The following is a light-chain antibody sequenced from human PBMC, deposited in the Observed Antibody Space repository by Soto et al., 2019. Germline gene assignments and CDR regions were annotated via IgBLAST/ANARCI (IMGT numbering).Light chain of an antibody. V-gene: IGLV2-14*01. Sequence: QSALTQPASVSGSPGQSIAISCTGTTSDVGGYNHVSWYQQHPGKAPKLMIYEVSDRPSGVPHRFSGSKSGSTASLTISGLQAEDEADYYCSSYASSRTWVFGGGTKLTVL. J-gene: IGLJ3*02. CDR1: TSDVGGYNH. CDR3: SSYASSRTWV. CDR2: EVS.